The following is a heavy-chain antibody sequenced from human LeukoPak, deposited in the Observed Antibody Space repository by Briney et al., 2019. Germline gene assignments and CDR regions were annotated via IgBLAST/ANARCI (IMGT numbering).Heavy chain of an antibody. J-gene: IGHJ5*02. CDR1: GYTFTSYD. V-gene: IGHV1-8*01. CDR2: MNPNSGNT. D-gene: IGHD3-22*01. Sequence: GASVKVSCKASGYTFTSYDINWVRQATGQGLEWMGWMNPNSGNTGYAQKFQGRVTMTRNTSISTAYMKLSSLRSEDTAVYYCARAPPMIGVWFDPWGQGTLVTVSS. CDR3: ARAPPMIGVWFDP.